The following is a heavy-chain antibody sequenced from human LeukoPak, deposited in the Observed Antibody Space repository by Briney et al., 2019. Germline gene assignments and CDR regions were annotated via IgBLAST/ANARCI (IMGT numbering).Heavy chain of an antibody. V-gene: IGHV4-59*01. D-gene: IGHD3-3*01. CDR2: IYYSGST. J-gene: IGHJ4*02. Sequence: PETLSLTCTVSGGSISRYYWSWIRQPPGKGLEWIGYIYYSGSTNYNPSLKSRVTISVHTSKNHFSLKLSSVTAADTAVYYCARGFGDFWSGSTPPHYFDYWGQGTLVTVSS. CDR3: ARGFGDFWSGSTPPHYFDY. CDR1: GGSISRYY.